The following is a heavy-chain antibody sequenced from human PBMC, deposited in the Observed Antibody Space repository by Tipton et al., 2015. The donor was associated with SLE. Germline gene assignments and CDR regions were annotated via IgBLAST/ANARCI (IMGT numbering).Heavy chain of an antibody. CDR3: AMDRAGYSSSQDAFDI. D-gene: IGHD6-13*01. V-gene: IGHV3-48*01. Sequence: SLRLSCAASGFTFSSYSMNWVRKAPGKGLEWVSYISSSSSTIYYADSVKGRFTISRDNAKNSLYLQINSLRAEDTAVYYCAMDRAGYSSSQDAFDIWGQGTMVTVSS. CDR2: ISSSSSTI. J-gene: IGHJ3*02. CDR1: GFTFSSYS.